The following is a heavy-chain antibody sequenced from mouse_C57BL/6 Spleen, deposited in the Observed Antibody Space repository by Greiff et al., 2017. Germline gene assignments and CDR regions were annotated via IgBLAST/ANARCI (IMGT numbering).Heavy chain of an antibody. D-gene: IGHD1-1*02. J-gene: IGHJ3*01. CDR1: GYTFTSYW. Sequence: VKLQQPGTELVKPGASVKLSCKASGYTFTSYWMHWVKQRPGQGLEWIGNINPSNGGTNYNEKFKSKATLTVDKSSSTAYMKLSSLTSEDSAVSYCARSGRYYRFAYWGQGTLVTVSA. CDR2: INPSNGGT. V-gene: IGHV1-53*01. CDR3: ARSGRYYRFAY.